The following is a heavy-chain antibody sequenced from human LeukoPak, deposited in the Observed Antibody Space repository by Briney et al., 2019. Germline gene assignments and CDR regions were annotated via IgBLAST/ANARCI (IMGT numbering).Heavy chain of an antibody. CDR1: GGSISSYY. Sequence: KTSETLSLTCTVSGGSISSYYWSWIRQPPGKGLEWIAYIHNSGNTNYKPSLKSRVTISVDMSKNQLSLKLSSVTAADTAVYYCARAAVSTRSRFDSWGQGTLVTVSS. CDR2: IHNSGNT. V-gene: IGHV4-59*01. D-gene: IGHD5/OR15-5a*01. CDR3: ARAAVSTRSRFDS. J-gene: IGHJ4*02.